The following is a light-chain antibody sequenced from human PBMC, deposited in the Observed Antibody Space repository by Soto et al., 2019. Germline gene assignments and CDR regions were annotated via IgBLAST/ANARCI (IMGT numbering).Light chain of an antibody. J-gene: IGLJ2*01. Sequence: HSALTQPASVSGSPGQSITISCTGTSSDVGYYNYVSWYQQHPGKAPKLMIYEVSNRPSGVSNRFSGSKSGNTASLTISGLQAEDEADYYCSSYTTSSTLVLFGGGTKLTVL. CDR3: SSYTTSSTLVL. V-gene: IGLV2-14*01. CDR1: SSDVGYYNY. CDR2: EVS.